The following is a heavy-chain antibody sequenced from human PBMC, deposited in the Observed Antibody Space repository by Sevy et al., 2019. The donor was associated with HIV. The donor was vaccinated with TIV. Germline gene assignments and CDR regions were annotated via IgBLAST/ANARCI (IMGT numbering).Heavy chain of an antibody. CDR2: ITGTGGTT. CDR1: GFTFSNYA. J-gene: IGHJ3*02. D-gene: IGHD3-16*01. Sequence: GGSLRLSCAASGFTFSNYAMAWVRQAPGKGLEWVSGITGTGGTTYYADSVKGRFTISRDNSKNTLYLQMNRLRAEDTAIYYCADGYPCDEFDIWGQGTMVTVSS. CDR3: ADGYPCDEFDI. V-gene: IGHV3-23*01.